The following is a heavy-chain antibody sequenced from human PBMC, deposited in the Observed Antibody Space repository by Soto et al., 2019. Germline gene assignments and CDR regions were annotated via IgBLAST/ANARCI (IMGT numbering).Heavy chain of an antibody. D-gene: IGHD3-22*01. J-gene: IGHJ4*02. CDR2: TSFSAYT. Sequence: QVQLQESGPGLVKPSQTLSLTCTVSGDSVSGGDSYWSWIRQPPGKALAWIGYTSFSAYTPYSPSLKSRVTISVDMSKSQFSLRLTSVTAADTAIYYCVRGGNPYHYATSGPGTFDKWGQGTLVSVSS. V-gene: IGHV4-30-4*01. CDR3: VRGGNPYHYATSGPGTFDK. CDR1: GDSVSGGDSY.